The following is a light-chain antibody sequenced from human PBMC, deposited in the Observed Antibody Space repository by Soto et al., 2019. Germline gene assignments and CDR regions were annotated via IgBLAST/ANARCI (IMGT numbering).Light chain of an antibody. Sequence: DIQMTQSPSSLSASVGDRVTITCRASQSISSYLNWYLQKPGKAPKLLIYAASSLQSGVPSRFSGSGSGTVFTLTISSLQPEDFATCYCQQSYSTPPTFGQGTKVEVK. J-gene: IGKJ1*01. CDR3: QQSYSTPPT. V-gene: IGKV1-39*01. CDR2: AAS. CDR1: QSISSY.